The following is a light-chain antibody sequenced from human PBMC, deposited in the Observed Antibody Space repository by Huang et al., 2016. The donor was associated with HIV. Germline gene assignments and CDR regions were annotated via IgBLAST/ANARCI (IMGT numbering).Light chain of an antibody. CDR3: QHYGDLPFT. Sequence: DIQVTQSTTSLSASVGDTVTITCQASRDISNYLNWYQQKPGKAPKLLIYYALNCATGVPSRFSGSGSGTHFSLTITSLQPEDFATYYCQHYGDLPFTFGPGTKVDI. CDR1: RDISNY. V-gene: IGKV1-33*01. J-gene: IGKJ3*01. CDR2: YAL.